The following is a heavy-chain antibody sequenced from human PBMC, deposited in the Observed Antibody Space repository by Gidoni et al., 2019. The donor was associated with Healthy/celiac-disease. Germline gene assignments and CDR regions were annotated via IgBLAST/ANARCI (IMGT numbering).Heavy chain of an antibody. V-gene: IGHV3-23*01. Sequence: EVQLLESGGGLVQPGGSLRLSCAASGFTFSSYAMSWVRQAPGKGLEWVSAISGSGGSTYYADAVKCRFTISRDNSKNTLYLQMNSLRAEDTAVYYCASYSSGPYNFDYWGQGTLVTVSA. CDR1: GFTFSSYA. J-gene: IGHJ4*02. D-gene: IGHD6-19*01. CDR3: ASYSSGPYNFDY. CDR2: ISGSGGST.